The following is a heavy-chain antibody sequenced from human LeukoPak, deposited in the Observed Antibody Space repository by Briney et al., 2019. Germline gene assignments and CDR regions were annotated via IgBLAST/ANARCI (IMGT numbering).Heavy chain of an antibody. CDR1: GFTFSSYG. Sequence: PGGSLRLSCAASGFTFSSYGMSWVRQAPGKGLEWVSAISGSGGSTYYADSVKGRFTISRDNSKNMLYLQMNSLRAEDTAVYYCAKRRVGATFYYFDYWGQGTLVTVSS. J-gene: IGHJ4*02. D-gene: IGHD1-26*01. CDR2: ISGSGGST. CDR3: AKRRVGATFYYFDY. V-gene: IGHV3-23*01.